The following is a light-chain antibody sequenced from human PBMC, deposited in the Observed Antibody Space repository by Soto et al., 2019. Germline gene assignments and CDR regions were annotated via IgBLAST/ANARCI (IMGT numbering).Light chain of an antibody. Sequence: EIVLTQSPGTLSLSPGERATLSCRASQSVSSSYLAWYQQKPGQAPRLLIYGASGRATGIPDRFSGSGSGTDFSLTISRLEPEDFAVHYCQRYGSSPRYTFGQGTKLEIK. CDR3: QRYGSSPRYT. CDR2: GAS. J-gene: IGKJ2*01. CDR1: QSVSSSY. V-gene: IGKV3-20*01.